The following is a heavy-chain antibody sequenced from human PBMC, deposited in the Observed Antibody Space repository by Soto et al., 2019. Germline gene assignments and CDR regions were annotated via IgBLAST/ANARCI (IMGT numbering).Heavy chain of an antibody. CDR1: GGSVSSGSYY. V-gene: IGHV4-61*01. D-gene: IGHD3-3*01. J-gene: IGHJ5*02. CDR3: ARATYYDFWSGYSNWFDP. CDR2: IYYSGST. Sequence: QVQLQESGPGLVKPSETLSLTCTVSGGSVSSGSYYWSWIRQPPGKGLEWIGYIYYSGSTNYNPSLESRVTISVDTSKNQFSLRLSSVTAADTAVYYCARATYYDFWSGYSNWFDPWGQGTLVTVSS.